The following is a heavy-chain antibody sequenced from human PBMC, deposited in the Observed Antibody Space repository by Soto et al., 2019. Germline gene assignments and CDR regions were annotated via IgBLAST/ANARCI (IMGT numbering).Heavy chain of an antibody. CDR3: VRGGSSRPDY. CDR1: GFTFSTYS. V-gene: IGHV3-48*01. Sequence: GGSLRLSCAASGFTFSTYSINWFRQAPGRGLEWVSFISGSSTTYYVDSVKGRFTVSRDNARNSLYLQMNSLRAEDTAVYYCVRGGSSRPDYWGQGTLVTVSS. J-gene: IGHJ4*02. CDR2: ISGSSTT.